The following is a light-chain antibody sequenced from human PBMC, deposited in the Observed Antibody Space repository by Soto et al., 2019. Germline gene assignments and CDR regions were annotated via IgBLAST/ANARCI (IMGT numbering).Light chain of an antibody. CDR2: SNA. Sequence: QSVLTQPPSVSGAPGQRVTISCTGSGSNIGTGYDVHWYQQLPGTASKLLIYSNANRPSGVPDRFSGSKSGTSASLAITGLQAEDEADYYCQSYDSSLSSYVFGTGTKLTVL. CDR1: GSNIGTGYD. J-gene: IGLJ1*01. CDR3: QSYDSSLSSYV. V-gene: IGLV1-40*01.